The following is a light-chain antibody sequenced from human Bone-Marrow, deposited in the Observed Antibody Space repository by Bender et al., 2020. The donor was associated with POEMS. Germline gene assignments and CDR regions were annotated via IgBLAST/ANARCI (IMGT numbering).Light chain of an antibody. CDR3: CSYAGSDSYV. J-gene: IGLJ1*01. CDR2: EVS. V-gene: IGLV2-23*02. CDR1: SSDVGGEKL. Sequence: QSALTQPASVSGSPGQSTTISCTGTSSDVGGEKLVSWYQQHPGKAPKLMICEVSKRPSGVPDRFSGSKSDNTASLTISGLQAEDEADYYCCSYAGSDSYVFGSGTKVTVL.